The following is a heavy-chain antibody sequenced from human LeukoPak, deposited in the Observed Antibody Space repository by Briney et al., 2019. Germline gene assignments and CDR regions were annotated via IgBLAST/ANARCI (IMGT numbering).Heavy chain of an antibody. D-gene: IGHD3-22*01. V-gene: IGHV4-34*01. Sequence: GSLRLSCAASGFTFSSYAMSWVRQAPGKGLEWIGEINHSGSTNYNPSLKSRVTISVDTSKNQFSLKLSSVTAADTAVYYCASNYYDSKIERAWGQGTLVTVSS. CDR1: GFTFSSYA. CDR2: INHSGST. CDR3: ASNYYDSKIERA. J-gene: IGHJ5*02.